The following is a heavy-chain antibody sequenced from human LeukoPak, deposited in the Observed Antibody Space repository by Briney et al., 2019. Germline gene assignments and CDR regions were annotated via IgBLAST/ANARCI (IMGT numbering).Heavy chain of an antibody. CDR2: IYTSGST. CDR1: GGSISSGSYY. CDR3: ARSLGFGELWGQIPWFDP. J-gene: IGHJ5*02. Sequence: SQTLSLICTVSGGSISSGSYYWSWIRQPAGKGLEWIGRIYTSGSTNYNPSLKSRVTISVDTSKNQFSLKLSSVTAADTAVYYSARSLGFGELWGQIPWFDPWGQGTLVTVSS. V-gene: IGHV4-61*02. D-gene: IGHD3-10*01.